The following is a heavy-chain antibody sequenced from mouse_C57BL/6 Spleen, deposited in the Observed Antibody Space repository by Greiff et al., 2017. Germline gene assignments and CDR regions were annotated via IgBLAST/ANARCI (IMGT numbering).Heavy chain of an antibody. V-gene: IGHV3-6*01. J-gene: IGHJ2*01. CDR2: ISYDGSN. CDR1: GYSITSGYY. Sequence: VLLQQSGPGLVKPSQSLSLTCSVTGYSITSGYYWNWIRQFPGNKLEWMGYISYDGSNNYNPSLQNRLSITRDTSKNQFFLKLNSVTTEDTATYYCAILITTGGDYWGQGTTLTVSS. CDR3: AILITTGGDY. D-gene: IGHD1-1*01.